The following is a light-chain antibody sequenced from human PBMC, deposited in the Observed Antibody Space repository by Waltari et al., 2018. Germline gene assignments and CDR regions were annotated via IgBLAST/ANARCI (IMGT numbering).Light chain of an antibody. J-gene: IGKJ1*01. Sequence: EIVLTQSPGTLSLSPGERATLSCRASQSVGKYLVWYQQKPGQAPRLLIYDASIRATGIPDRFSGSGSGTDFSLTISRLESEDSAVYYCQKYVNLPATFGQGTKVEI. CDR3: QKYVNLPAT. CDR1: QSVGKY. V-gene: IGKV3-20*01. CDR2: DAS.